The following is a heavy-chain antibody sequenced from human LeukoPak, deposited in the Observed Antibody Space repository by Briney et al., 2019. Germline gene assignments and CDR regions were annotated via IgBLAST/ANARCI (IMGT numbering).Heavy chain of an antibody. V-gene: IGHV3-48*03. Sequence: SGGSLRLSCAASGFTFSSYEMNWVRQAPGKGLEWVSYISSSGSTIYYADSVKGRFTISRGNAKKSLYLQMNSLRAEDTAVYYCARYPIAFGDLSPYYYYYMDVWGKGTTVTISS. CDR3: ARYPIAFGDLSPYYYYYMDV. J-gene: IGHJ6*03. CDR2: ISSSGSTI. D-gene: IGHD3-10*01. CDR1: GFTFSSYE.